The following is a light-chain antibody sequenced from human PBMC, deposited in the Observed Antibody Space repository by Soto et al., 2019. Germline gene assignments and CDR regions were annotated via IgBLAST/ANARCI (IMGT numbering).Light chain of an antibody. Sequence: DIQMTQSPSTLSGSVRQRVTITCRASQTISSWLGWYQQKPGKAPKLLIYKASTLKSGVPSRFSGSGSGTEFTLTISSLQPEDFATYYCQQFKTYPLTFGGGTKVDIK. CDR2: KAS. J-gene: IGKJ4*01. CDR1: QTISSW. V-gene: IGKV1-5*03. CDR3: QQFKTYPLT.